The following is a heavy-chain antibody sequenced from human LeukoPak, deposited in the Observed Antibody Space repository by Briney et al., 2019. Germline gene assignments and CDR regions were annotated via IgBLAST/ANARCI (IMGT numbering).Heavy chain of an antibody. J-gene: IGHJ4*02. CDR1: GYSFTSYW. D-gene: IGHD6-6*01. CDR3: ARHRGSISRSSGGWADY. V-gene: IGHV5-51*01. CDR2: IYPGDSDT. Sequence: GESLKISCKGSGYSFTSYWIGWVRQMPGKGLEWMGIIYPGDSDTRYSPSFQGQVTISADKSISTAYLQWSSLKASDTAMYYCARHRGSISRSSGGWADYWGQGTLVTVSS.